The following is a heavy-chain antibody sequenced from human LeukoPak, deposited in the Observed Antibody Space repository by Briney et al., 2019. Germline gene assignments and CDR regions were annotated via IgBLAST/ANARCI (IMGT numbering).Heavy chain of an antibody. D-gene: IGHD1-26*01. CDR1: GGSISSSSYY. V-gene: IGHV4-61*01. J-gene: IGHJ4*02. CDR2: IYYSGST. CDR3: VRESWEWELSGYHIDY. Sequence: PSETLSLTCTVSGGSISSSSYYWSWIRQPPGKGLEWIGYIYYSGSTNYNPSLKSRVTISVDTSKNQFSLKLSSVTAADTAGYYCVRESWEWELSGYHIDYWGQGTLVTVSS.